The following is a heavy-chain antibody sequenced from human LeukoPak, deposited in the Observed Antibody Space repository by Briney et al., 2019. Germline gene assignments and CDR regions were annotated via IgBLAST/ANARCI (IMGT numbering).Heavy chain of an antibody. D-gene: IGHD5/OR15-5a*01. CDR3: ASSRHFDSVSRNWAYGMDV. CDR2: INHSGST. CDR1: GGSFGGYY. J-gene: IGHJ6*02. V-gene: IGHV4-34*01. Sequence: SSETLSLTCAVYGGSFGGYYWSWIRQPPGKGLECIGEINHSGSTNYNPSLKSRVTISVDTSKNQFSLKLSSVTAADTAVYYCASSRHFDSVSRNWAYGMDVWGQGTTVTVSS.